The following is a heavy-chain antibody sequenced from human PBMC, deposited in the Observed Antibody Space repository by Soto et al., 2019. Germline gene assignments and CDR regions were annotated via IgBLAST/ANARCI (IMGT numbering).Heavy chain of an antibody. V-gene: IGHV4-31*03. CDR1: GGSISSGGYY. D-gene: IGHD6-13*01. CDR3: AREAAGLGNWFDP. CDR2: IYHSGST. J-gene: IGHJ5*02. Sequence: QVQLQESGPGLVKPSQTLSLTCNVSGGSISSGGYYWSWIRQHPGKGLEWIGYIYHSGSTYYNPSLKSRVTISVYTSKNQFSLKLSAVTAADTAVYYCAREAAGLGNWFDPWGQGTLVTVSS.